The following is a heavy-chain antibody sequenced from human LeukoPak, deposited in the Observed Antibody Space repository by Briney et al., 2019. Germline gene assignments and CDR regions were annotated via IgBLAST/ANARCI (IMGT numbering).Heavy chain of an antibody. CDR3: ATDPRGYSGYDWGYYFDY. V-gene: IGHV1-69*05. J-gene: IGHJ4*02. CDR2: IIPIFGTA. CDR1: GGTFSSYA. Sequence: ASVKVSCKASGGTFSSYAISWVRQAPGQGLEWLGGIIPIFGTANYAQKFQGRVTITTDESTSTAYMELSSLRSEDTAVYYCATDPRGYSGYDWGYYFDYWGQGTLVTVSS. D-gene: IGHD5-12*01.